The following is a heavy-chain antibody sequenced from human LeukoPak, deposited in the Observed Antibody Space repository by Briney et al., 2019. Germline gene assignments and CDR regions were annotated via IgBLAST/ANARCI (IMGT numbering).Heavy chain of an antibody. J-gene: IGHJ5*02. CDR2: INHSGST. V-gene: IGHV4-34*01. CDR3: ARVLRYFDWLRFDP. Sequence: PSETLSLTCAVYGGSFSGYYWSWIRQPPGKGLEWIGEINHSGSTNYNPSLKSRVTISVDTSKNQFSLKLSSVTAADTAVYYCARVLRYFDWLRFDPWGQGTLVTVSS. CDR1: GGSFSGYY. D-gene: IGHD3-9*01.